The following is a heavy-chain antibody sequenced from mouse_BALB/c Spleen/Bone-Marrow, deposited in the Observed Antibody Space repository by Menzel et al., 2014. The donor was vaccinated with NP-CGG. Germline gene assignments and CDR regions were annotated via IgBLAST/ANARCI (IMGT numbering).Heavy chain of an antibody. Sequence: SGPELVKPGASVKMSCKASGYTFTSYILHWVKQKPGQGLEWIGYINPYNDGTKYNEKFKGKATLTSDKFSSATYMELSSLPSEDSAVYYCARGGGHYFDYWGQGTTLTVSS. V-gene: IGHV1-14*01. CDR3: ARGGGHYFDY. CDR2: INPYNDGT. CDR1: GYTFTSYI. J-gene: IGHJ2*01.